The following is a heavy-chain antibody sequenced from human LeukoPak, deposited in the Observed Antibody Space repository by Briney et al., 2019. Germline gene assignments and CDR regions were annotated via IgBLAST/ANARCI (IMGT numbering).Heavy chain of an antibody. Sequence: ASVKVSCKASGYTFTSYDINWVRQATGQGLEWMGWMNPNSGNTGYAQKFQGRVTITRNPSISTAYMELSSLRSEDTAVYYCARGERDCSSTSCYSPWFDPWGQGTLVTVSS. D-gene: IGHD2-2*01. V-gene: IGHV1-8*03. CDR2: MNPNSGNT. CDR3: ARGERDCSSTSCYSPWFDP. CDR1: GYTFTSYD. J-gene: IGHJ5*02.